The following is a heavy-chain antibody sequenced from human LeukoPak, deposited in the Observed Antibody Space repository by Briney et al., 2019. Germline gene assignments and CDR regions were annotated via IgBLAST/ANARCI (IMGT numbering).Heavy chain of an antibody. Sequence: PGGSLRLSCAASGFTVSSNYMSCVRQAPGKGLEWVSVIYSGGSTYYADSVKGRFTISRDNSKNTLYLQMNSLRAEDTAVYYCARESYIAAAATGYWGQGTLVTVSS. CDR2: IYSGGST. D-gene: IGHD6-13*01. J-gene: IGHJ4*02. CDR1: GFTVSSNY. V-gene: IGHV3-66*01. CDR3: ARESYIAAAATGY.